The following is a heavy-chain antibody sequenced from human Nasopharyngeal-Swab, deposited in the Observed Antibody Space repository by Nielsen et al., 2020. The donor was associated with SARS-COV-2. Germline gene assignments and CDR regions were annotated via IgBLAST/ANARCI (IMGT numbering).Heavy chain of an antibody. J-gene: IGHJ4*02. Sequence: GGSLRLSCAASGFTFSRNAMSWVRQAPGKGLEWVSTISPSGGNIYYADSVRGRFTISRDNSKNTLYLQMNSLRAEDTALYYCAKDPWFGDLWGFDYWGQGTLVTVSS. CDR2: ISPSGGNI. V-gene: IGHV3-23*01. CDR1: GFTFSRNA. D-gene: IGHD3-10*01. CDR3: AKDPWFGDLWGFDY.